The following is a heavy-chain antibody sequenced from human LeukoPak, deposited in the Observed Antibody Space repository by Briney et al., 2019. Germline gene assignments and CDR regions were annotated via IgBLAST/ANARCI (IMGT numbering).Heavy chain of an antibody. CDR3: ARELLWFGELSSNFDY. J-gene: IGHJ4*02. V-gene: IGHV4-4*07. CDR2: IYTSGST. Sequence: SETLSLTCTVSGGSISSYYWSWIRQPAGKGLEWIGRIYTSGSTNYNPSLKSRVTMSVDTSKNQFSLKLSSVTAVDTAVYYCARELLWFGELSSNFDYWGQGTLVTVSS. CDR1: GGSISSYY. D-gene: IGHD3-10*01.